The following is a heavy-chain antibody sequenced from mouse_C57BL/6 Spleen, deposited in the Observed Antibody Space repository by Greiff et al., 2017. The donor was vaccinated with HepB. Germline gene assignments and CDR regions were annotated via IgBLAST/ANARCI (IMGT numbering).Heavy chain of an antibody. CDR1: GFTFSSYT. D-gene: IGHD1-1*01. V-gene: IGHV5-9*01. Sequence: DVKLVESGGGLVKPGGSLKLSCAASGFTFSSYTMSWVRQTPEKRLEWVATISGGGGNTYYPDSVKGRFTISRDNAKNTLYLQMSSLRSEDTALYYCARQVTTVVEDWYFDVWGTGTTVTVSS. CDR2: ISGGGGNT. J-gene: IGHJ1*03. CDR3: ARQVTTVVEDWYFDV.